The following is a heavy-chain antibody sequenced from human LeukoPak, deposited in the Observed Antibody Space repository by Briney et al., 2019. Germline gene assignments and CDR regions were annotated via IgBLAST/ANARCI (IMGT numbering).Heavy chain of an antibody. CDR2: INHSGST. Sequence: SETLSLTCAVYGGSFSGYYWSWIRQPPGKGLEWIGEINHSGSTNYNPSLKSRVTISVDTSKNQFSLKLSSVTAADTAVYYCARYVLSGSYYYYYYYMDVWGKGTTVTVSS. CDR1: GGSFSGYY. V-gene: IGHV4-34*01. J-gene: IGHJ6*03. D-gene: IGHD1-26*01. CDR3: ARYVLSGSYYYYYYYMDV.